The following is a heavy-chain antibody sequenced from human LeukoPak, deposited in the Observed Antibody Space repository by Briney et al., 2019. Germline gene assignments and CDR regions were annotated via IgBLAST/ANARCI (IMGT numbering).Heavy chain of an antibody. J-gene: IGHJ5*02. Sequence: GGSLRLSCAASGFTFNAYWMSWVRQAPGKGLEWVANIKQDGSEKYYVDSVKGRFTISRDNAENSLYLQMNSLRAEDTAFYHCARGYSSSWFPPFDPWGQGILVTVSS. D-gene: IGHD6-13*01. CDR3: ARGYSSSWFPPFDP. V-gene: IGHV3-7*03. CDR1: GFTFNAYW. CDR2: IKQDGSEK.